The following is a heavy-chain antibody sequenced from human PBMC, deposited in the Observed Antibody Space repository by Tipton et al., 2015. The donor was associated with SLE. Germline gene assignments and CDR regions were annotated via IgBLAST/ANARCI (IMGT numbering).Heavy chain of an antibody. CDR2: IYYSGST. V-gene: IGHV4-31*03. D-gene: IGHD2-2*01. CDR1: GGSISSGGYY. Sequence: TLSLTCTVSGGSISSGGYYWSWIRQHPGKGLEWIGYIYYSGSTYYNPSLKSRVTISVDTSKNQFSLKLSSVTAADTAVYYCAREGCSSTSCYGYYYMDVWCKGTTVTVSS. J-gene: IGHJ6*03. CDR3: AREGCSSTSCYGYYYMDV.